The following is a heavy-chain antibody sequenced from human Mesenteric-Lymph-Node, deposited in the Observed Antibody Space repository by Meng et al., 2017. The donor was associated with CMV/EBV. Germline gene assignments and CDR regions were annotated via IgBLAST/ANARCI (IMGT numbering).Heavy chain of an antibody. J-gene: IGHJ4*02. V-gene: IGHV2-5*01. D-gene: IGHD6-19*01. Sequence: SGPTLVKPTQTLTLTCSFSGFSLSTSGVGVGWIRQPPGKALEWLALIYWNDDNRYSPSLKSRLIITKDTSKNQVVLTMTNMDPVDTATFSCARGGYSSGWGDYWGQGTLVTVSS. CDR1: GFSLSTSGVG. CDR2: IYWNDDN. CDR3: ARGGYSSGWGDY.